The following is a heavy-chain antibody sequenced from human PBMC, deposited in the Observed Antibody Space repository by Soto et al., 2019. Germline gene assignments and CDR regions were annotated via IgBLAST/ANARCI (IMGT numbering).Heavy chain of an antibody. CDR2: IYYSGST. J-gene: IGHJ6*02. CDR3: ARVLGYCSGGSCYPYYYGMDV. CDR1: GGSISSYY. V-gene: IGHV4-59*01. D-gene: IGHD2-15*01. Sequence: SETLSLTCTVSGGSISSYYWSWIRQPPGKGLEWIGYIYYSGSTNYNPSLKSRVTISVDTSKNQFSLKLSSVTAADTAVYYCARVLGYCSGGSCYPYYYGMDVWGQGTTVTVS.